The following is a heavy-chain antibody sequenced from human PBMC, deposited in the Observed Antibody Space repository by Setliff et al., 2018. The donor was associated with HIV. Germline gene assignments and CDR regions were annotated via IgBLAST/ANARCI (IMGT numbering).Heavy chain of an antibody. V-gene: IGHV1-46*01. D-gene: IGHD6-19*01. J-gene: IGHJ3*02. CDR3: ARDHHTSYSSGWYFRAFDI. Sequence: ASVKVSCKASGYTFTSYYMHWVRQAPGQGLEWMGIIYPSDGRTTYAQEFQGRVTMTRDTSTSTVYMELSSLRSEDTAVYYCARDHHTSYSSGWYFRAFDIWGQGTMVTVSS. CDR2: IYPSDGRT. CDR1: GYTFTSYY.